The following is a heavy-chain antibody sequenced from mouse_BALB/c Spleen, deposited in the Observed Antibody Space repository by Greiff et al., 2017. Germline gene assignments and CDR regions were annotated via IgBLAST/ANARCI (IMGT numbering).Heavy chain of an antibody. Sequence: QVQLQQSGAELVKPGASVKLSCKASGYTFTSYYMYWVKQRPGQGLEWIGEINPSNGGTNFNEKFKSKATLTVDKSSSTAYMQLSSLTSEDSAVYYCTRGIHYYGYPFAYWGQGTLVTVSA. CDR1: GYTFTSYY. CDR3: TRGIHYYGYPFAY. D-gene: IGHD1-2*01. CDR2: INPSNGGT. J-gene: IGHJ3*01. V-gene: IGHV1S81*02.